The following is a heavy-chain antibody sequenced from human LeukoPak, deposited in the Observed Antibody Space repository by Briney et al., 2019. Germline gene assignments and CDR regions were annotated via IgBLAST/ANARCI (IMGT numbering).Heavy chain of an antibody. CDR1: GFTFSTYN. CDR3: ARSDAFAI. CDR2: ITSSSNTI. Sequence: GGSLRLSCAASGFTFSTYNMNWVRQVPGQGLEWISYITSSSNTIYYADSVKGRFTISRDNAKNSLFLQMNSLRDEDTAVYYCARSDAFAIWGQGTMVTVSS. V-gene: IGHV3-48*02. J-gene: IGHJ3*02.